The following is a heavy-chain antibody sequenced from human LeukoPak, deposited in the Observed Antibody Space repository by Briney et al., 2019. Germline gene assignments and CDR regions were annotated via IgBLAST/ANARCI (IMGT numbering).Heavy chain of an antibody. V-gene: IGHV1-2*02. J-gene: IGHJ4*02. Sequence: AASVKVSCKASGYTLTGYYMHWVRQAPGQGLEWMGWINPNSGGTNYAQKFQGRVTMTRDTSISTAYMELSRLRSDDTAVYYCAIIYYYDSSGYYYEDDYWGQGTLVTVSS. CDR3: AIIYYYDSSGYYYEDDY. CDR2: INPNSGGT. CDR1: GYTLTGYY. D-gene: IGHD3-22*01.